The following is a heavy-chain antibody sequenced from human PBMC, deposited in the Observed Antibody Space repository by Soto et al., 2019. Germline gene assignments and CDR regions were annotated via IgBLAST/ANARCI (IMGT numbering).Heavy chain of an antibody. Sequence: KVSCKASGGTFSSYAISWVRQAPGQGLEWMGGIIPIFGTANYAQKFQGRVTITADESTSTAYMELSSLRSEDTAVYYCARDSDYYDSSDTYNWFDPWGQGTLVTVSS. J-gene: IGHJ5*02. CDR1: GGTFSSYA. D-gene: IGHD3-22*01. CDR3: ARDSDYYDSSDTYNWFDP. CDR2: IIPIFGTA. V-gene: IGHV1-69*01.